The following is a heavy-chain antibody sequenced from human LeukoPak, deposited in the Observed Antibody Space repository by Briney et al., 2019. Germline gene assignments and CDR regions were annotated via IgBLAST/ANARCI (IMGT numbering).Heavy chain of an antibody. J-gene: IGHJ4*02. CDR2: INSDGSST. D-gene: IGHD2-15*01. CDR3: ARSCSAGTCYVDY. Sequence: GGSLRLSCAASGFTFSSYWMHWVRQAPGKGLVWVSRINSDGSSTSYADSVKGRFTISRDNANNALYLQMNSLRAEDTAVYHCARSCSAGTCYVDYWGQGTLVTVSS. V-gene: IGHV3-74*01. CDR1: GFTFSSYW.